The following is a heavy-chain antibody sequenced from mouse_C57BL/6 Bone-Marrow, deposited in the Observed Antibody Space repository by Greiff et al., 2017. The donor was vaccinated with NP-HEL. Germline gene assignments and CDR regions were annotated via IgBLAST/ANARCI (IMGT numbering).Heavy chain of an antibody. J-gene: IGHJ1*03. CDR2: ISSGGDYT. CDR1: GFTFSSYA. CDR3: TRDRGYCGSSYVEYFDG. Sequence: EVKVVESGEGLVKPGGSLKLSCAASGFTFSSYAMSWVRQTPEKRLEWVAYISSGGDYTYYADTVKGRFTISSDNARNTLYLQMSSLKSEDTAMYYCTRDRGYCGSSYVEYFDGWGTGTTVTVAS. D-gene: IGHD1-1*01. V-gene: IGHV5-9-1*02.